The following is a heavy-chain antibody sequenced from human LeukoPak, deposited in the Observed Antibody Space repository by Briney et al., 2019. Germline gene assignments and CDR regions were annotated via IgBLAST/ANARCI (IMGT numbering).Heavy chain of an antibody. D-gene: IGHD6-19*01. J-gene: IGHJ4*02. CDR1: GFTYSSYS. Sequence: GGSLRLSCAASGFTYSSYSMSWVRQAPGKGLEWVSAISGSGGSTYYADSVKGRFTISRDNSKNSLYLQMNSLRAEDTAVYYCARGSGWSRYFDYWGQGTLVTVSS. CDR3: ARGSGWSRYFDY. V-gene: IGHV3-23*01. CDR2: ISGSGGST.